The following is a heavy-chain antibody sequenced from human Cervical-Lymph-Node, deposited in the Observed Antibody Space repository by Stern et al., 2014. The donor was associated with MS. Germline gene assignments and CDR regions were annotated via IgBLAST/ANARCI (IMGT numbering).Heavy chain of an antibody. CDR1: GYSFPSYW. CDR2: IYPDNSDI. V-gene: IGHV5-51*03. D-gene: IGHD1-26*01. J-gene: IGHJ6*02. CDR3: ATPLSRSSKDAYHFYGMDV. Sequence: EVQLVESGAEVKKPGESLKISCQGSGYSFPSYWIGWVRPKTGKGLEWMGIIYPDNSDIKYRPSVKGQVTISADKSINTAYLQWSSLKASDTAIYFCATPLSRSSKDAYHFYGMDVWGQGTTVTVSS.